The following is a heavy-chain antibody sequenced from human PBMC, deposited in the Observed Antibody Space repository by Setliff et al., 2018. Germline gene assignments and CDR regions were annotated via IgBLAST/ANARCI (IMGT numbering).Heavy chain of an antibody. V-gene: IGHV3-23*01. CDR3: ARLSPYNTGPPFDY. CDR1: GFTFRSYS. CDR2: IAQGATDT. J-gene: IGHJ4*02. D-gene: IGHD2-8*02. Sequence: GGSLRLSCAASGFTFRSYSISWIRQAPGKGLEWVSSIAQGATDTFYADSVKGRFTISRDNSKNTIYLQMNILEIADTAVYYCARLSPYNTGPPFDYWGQGTLVTVSS.